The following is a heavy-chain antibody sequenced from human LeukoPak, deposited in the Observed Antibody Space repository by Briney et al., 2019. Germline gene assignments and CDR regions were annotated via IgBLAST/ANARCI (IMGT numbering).Heavy chain of an antibody. D-gene: IGHD3-16*01. Sequence: ASVKLSYNTQGLTLTCNYTRLVLHAPGQGLEWMGWINPNSGGTQYAQKFQGRVTMTRDTSISTVYIDLSRLRSDDTAVYYSARAAFPQIRDYALVTASWGQGALVTVSS. CDR2: INPNSGGT. V-gene: IGHV1-2*02. J-gene: IGHJ4*02. CDR1: GLTLTCNY. CDR3: ARAAFPQIRDYALVTAS.